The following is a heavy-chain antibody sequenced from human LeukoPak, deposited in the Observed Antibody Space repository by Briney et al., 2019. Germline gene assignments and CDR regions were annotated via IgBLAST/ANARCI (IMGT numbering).Heavy chain of an antibody. CDR3: ARGAYGSGSYSPFDFDY. D-gene: IGHD3-10*01. Sequence: ASVKVSCKASVYTFTGYYMHWVRQAPGQGLEWMGWINPNSGGTNYAQKFQGRVTMTRDTSISTAYMELSRLRSDDTAVYYCARGAYGSGSYSPFDFDYWGQGTLVTVSS. CDR1: VYTFTGYY. V-gene: IGHV1-2*02. J-gene: IGHJ4*02. CDR2: INPNSGGT.